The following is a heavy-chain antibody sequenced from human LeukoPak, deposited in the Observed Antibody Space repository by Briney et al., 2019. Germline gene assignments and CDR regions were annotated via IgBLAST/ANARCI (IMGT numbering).Heavy chain of an antibody. CDR1: GFTFSSYA. Sequence: GGSLRLSCAASGFTFSSYAMHWVRQAPGKGLEWVAVISYDVSNKYYADSVKGRFTISRDNSKNTLYLQMNSLRAEDTAVYYCAKAAYRYCSSTSCYFWFDPWGQGTLVTVSS. V-gene: IGHV3-30*04. J-gene: IGHJ5*02. CDR2: ISYDVSNK. D-gene: IGHD2-2*01. CDR3: AKAAYRYCSSTSCYFWFDP.